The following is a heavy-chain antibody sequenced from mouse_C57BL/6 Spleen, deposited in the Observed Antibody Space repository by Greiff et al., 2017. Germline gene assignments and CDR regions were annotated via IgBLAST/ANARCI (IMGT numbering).Heavy chain of an antibody. D-gene: IGHD2-4*01. J-gene: IGHJ4*01. CDR2: IRLKSDNYAT. CDR3: TVDDSLYYYAMDY. V-gene: IGHV6-3*01. CDR1: GFTFSNYW. Sequence: EVMLVESGGGLVQPGGSMKLSCVASGFTFSNYWMNWVRQSPEKGLEWVAQIRLKSDNYATHYAESVKGRFTISRDDSKSSVYLQMNKLRAEDTGIYYCTVDDSLYYYAMDYWGQGTSVTVSS.